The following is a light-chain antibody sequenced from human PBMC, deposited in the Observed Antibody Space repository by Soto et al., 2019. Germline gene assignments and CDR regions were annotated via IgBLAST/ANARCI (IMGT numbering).Light chain of an antibody. Sequence: DIVMTQSPATLAVSPGERATLSCRASQSLSRNLAWYQQKPGQAPRLLSYDASTRATGIPARFSGSGSGTEFTLTISSLQSEDFAFYYCQQYSNWPRTFGQGTRLEI. J-gene: IGKJ5*01. CDR1: QSLSRN. V-gene: IGKV3-15*01. CDR3: QQYSNWPRT. CDR2: DAS.